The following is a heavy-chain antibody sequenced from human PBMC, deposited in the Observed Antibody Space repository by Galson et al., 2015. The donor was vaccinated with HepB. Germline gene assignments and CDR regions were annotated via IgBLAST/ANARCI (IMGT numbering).Heavy chain of an antibody. CDR1: GFMFGNYA. V-gene: IGHV3-33*06. CDR3: TKDARNSSGDFPFDS. CDR2: IWYDGINR. D-gene: IGHD3-22*01. J-gene: IGHJ4*02. Sequence: SLRLSCAASGFMFGNYAMHWVRQPPGKGLEWVAVIWYDGINRFHADPVKGRFTISRDNSKNTLDLQMNSLRVEDTAIYYCTKDARNSSGDFPFDSWGRGTLVTVSS.